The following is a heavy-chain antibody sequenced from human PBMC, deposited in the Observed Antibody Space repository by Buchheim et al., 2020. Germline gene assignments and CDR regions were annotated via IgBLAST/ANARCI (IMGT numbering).Heavy chain of an antibody. CDR2: IYYSGST. V-gene: IGHV4-39*01. Sequence: QLQLQESGPGLVKSSETLSLTCTVSGGSFSRSSNYWGWIRQPPGKGLEWIGSIYYSGSTYYNPSLKSRVTISVDTSKNQFSLKLRSVTAADTAAYYCANMGIAVVATTWSQGTL. CDR3: ANMGIAVVATT. CDR1: GGSFSRSSNY. J-gene: IGHJ4*02. D-gene: IGHD6-19*01.